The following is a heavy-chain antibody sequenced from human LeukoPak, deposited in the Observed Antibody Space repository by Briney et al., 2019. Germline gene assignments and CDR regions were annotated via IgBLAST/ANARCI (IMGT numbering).Heavy chain of an antibody. V-gene: IGHV1-69*05. J-gene: IGHJ5*02. CDR3: ARGIQLSSNGDWFDP. CDR1: GGTFSSYA. Sequence: SVKVSCKASGGTFSSYAISWVRQGPAQGLEWMGRIIPIFGTANYEQKFQGRVTITTDESTSTAYMELSSLRSDDAAVYYCARGIQLSSNGDWFDPWGQGTLVTVSS. CDR2: IIPIFGTA. D-gene: IGHD5-18*01.